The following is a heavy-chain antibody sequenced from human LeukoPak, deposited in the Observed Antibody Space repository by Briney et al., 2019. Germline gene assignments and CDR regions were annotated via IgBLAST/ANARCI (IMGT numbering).Heavy chain of an antibody. D-gene: IGHD1-14*01. CDR3: AKFRKPMALVDAFDT. V-gene: IGHV3-30*18. Sequence: PGGSLRLSCAASGFTFSSYGMHWVRQAPGKGLEWVAVISYDGSNKYYADSVKGRFTISRDNSKNTLYLQMNSLRDEDTAVYYCAKFRKPMALVDAFDTWGQGIMVSVSS. CDR2: ISYDGSNK. J-gene: IGHJ3*02. CDR1: GFTFSSYG.